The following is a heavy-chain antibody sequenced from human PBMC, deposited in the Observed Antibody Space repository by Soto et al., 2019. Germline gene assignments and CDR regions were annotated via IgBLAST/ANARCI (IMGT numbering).Heavy chain of an antibody. CDR3: ARPGGSSLYNWFDP. CDR2: INHSGST. Sequence: PSETLSLTCAVYGGSFIGYYWSWIRQPPGKGLEWIGEINHSGSTNYNPSLKSRVTISVDTSKNQFSLKLSSVTAADTAVYYCARPGGSSLYNWFDPWGQGTLATV. CDR1: GGSFIGYY. J-gene: IGHJ5*02. D-gene: IGHD6-6*01. V-gene: IGHV4-34*01.